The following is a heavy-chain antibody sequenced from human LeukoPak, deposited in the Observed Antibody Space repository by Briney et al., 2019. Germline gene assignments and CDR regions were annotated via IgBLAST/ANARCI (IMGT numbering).Heavy chain of an antibody. D-gene: IGHD1-1*01. J-gene: IGHJ4*02. CDR1: GFTFSSYS. CDR2: ISSSSSYI. V-gene: IGHV3-21*04. Sequence: GGSLRLSCAASGFTFSSYSMNWVRQAPGKGLEWVSSISSSSSYIYYADSVKGRFTISRDNSKNTVYLQMNSLRAEDTAVYYCAKVGTHLWSHIDFWGQGTLLTVSS. CDR3: AKVGTHLWSHIDF.